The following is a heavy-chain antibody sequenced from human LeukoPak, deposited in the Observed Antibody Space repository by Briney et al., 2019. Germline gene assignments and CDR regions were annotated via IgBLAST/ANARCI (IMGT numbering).Heavy chain of an antibody. Sequence: GGSLRLSCAASGFTFSSYAMHWVRQAPGKGLEYVSAISSNGGSTYYANTVKGRFTISRDNSKNTLYLQMNSLRAEDTAVYYCARERVVVPAATIFDYWGQGTLVTVSS. CDR1: GFTFSSYA. CDR2: ISSNGGST. J-gene: IGHJ4*02. D-gene: IGHD2-2*01. CDR3: ARERVVVPAATIFDY. V-gene: IGHV3-64*01.